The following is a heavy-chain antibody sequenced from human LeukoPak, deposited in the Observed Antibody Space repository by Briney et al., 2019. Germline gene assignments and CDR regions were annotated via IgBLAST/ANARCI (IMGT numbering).Heavy chain of an antibody. J-gene: IGHJ4*02. CDR3: AKDRIGVATNRVDY. V-gene: IGHV3-30*02. D-gene: IGHD6-19*01. Sequence: PGGSLRLSCAASGFTFSSYGMHWVRQAPGKGLEWVAFIRYDGSNKYYADSVKGRFTISRDNSKNTLYLQMNSLRAEDTAVYYCAKDRIGVATNRVDYWGQGTLVTVSS. CDR2: IRYDGSNK. CDR1: GFTFSSYG.